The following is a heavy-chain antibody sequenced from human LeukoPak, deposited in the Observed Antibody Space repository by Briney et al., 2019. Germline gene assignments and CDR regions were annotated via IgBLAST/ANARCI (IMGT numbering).Heavy chain of an antibody. J-gene: IGHJ6*02. Sequence: ASGKVSCKASGGTFSSYAISWVRQAPGQGLEWMGRIIPILGIANYARKFQGRVTITADKSTSTAYMELSSLRSEDTAVCYCARDFRYYGMDVWGQGTTVTVSS. CDR1: GGTFSSYA. CDR2: IIPILGIA. CDR3: ARDFRYYGMDV. V-gene: IGHV1-69*04.